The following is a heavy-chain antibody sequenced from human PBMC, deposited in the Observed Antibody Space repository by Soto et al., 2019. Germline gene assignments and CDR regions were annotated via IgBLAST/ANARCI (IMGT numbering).Heavy chain of an antibody. D-gene: IGHD3-3*01. V-gene: IGHV3-23*01. CDR2: ISGSGGST. J-gene: IGHJ4*02. CDR1: GFTFSSYA. CDR3: AKDPRRMAGVVILFRFDY. Sequence: GGSLRLSCAASGFTFSSYAMSWVRQAPGKGLEWVSAISGSGGSTYYADSVKGRFTISRDNSKNTLYLQMNSLRAEDTAVYYCAKDPRRMAGVVILFRFDYWGQGTLVTVSS.